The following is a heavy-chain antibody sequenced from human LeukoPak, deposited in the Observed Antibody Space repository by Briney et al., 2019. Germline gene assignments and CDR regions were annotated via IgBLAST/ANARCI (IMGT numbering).Heavy chain of an antibody. J-gene: IGHJ4*02. CDR3: ARVGSGWYDFDY. D-gene: IGHD6-19*01. Sequence: AGGSLRLSCAASGSTVSSNYMSWVRQAPGKGLEWVSVIYSGSSSTYYTDSVKGRFTISRHNSKNTLYLQMNSLRAEDTAVYYCARVGSGWYDFDYWGQGTLVTVSS. CDR1: GSTVSSNY. V-gene: IGHV3-53*04. CDR2: IYSGSSST.